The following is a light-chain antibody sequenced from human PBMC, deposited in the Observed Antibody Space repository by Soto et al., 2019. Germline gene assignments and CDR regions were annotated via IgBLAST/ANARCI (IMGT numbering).Light chain of an antibody. V-gene: IGKV3-20*01. J-gene: IGKJ3*01. CDR3: YQYYSSPHT. CDR2: ATS. Sequence: EIVLTQSPGTLSLSPGETATLSCRTSQTISRDDLAWYQQRPGQAPRLLVSATSRRATGIPDRFNGYGSGTDFTLTIGSLEPEDFGVYYCYQYYSSPHTFGPGTRVDIK. CDR1: QTISRDD.